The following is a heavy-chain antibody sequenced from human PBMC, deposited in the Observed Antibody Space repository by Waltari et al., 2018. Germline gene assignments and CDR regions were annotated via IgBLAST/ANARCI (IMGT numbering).Heavy chain of an antibody. J-gene: IGHJ4*02. CDR1: GGSISSSSYY. D-gene: IGHD3-22*01. CDR3: ASTVYYDSSGWTYYFDY. Sequence: QLQLQESGPGLVKPSETLSLTCTVSGGSISSSSYYWGWIRQPPGKGLEWIGSIYYSGSTYYNPSRKSRVTISVETSKNQFSLKLSSVTAADTAVYYCASTVYYDSSGWTYYFDYWGQGTLVTVSS. V-gene: IGHV4-39*01. CDR2: IYYSGST.